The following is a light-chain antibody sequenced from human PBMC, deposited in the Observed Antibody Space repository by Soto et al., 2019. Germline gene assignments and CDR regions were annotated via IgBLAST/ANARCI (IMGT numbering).Light chain of an antibody. V-gene: IGKV3-11*01. J-gene: IGKJ5*01. CDR3: QQRGDWPT. Sequence: ETLLTQSPATLSLSPGERATLSCRASQSVGSYLAWYQQKPGQAPRLLIYDASNRATGIPARFSGSGSGTYFTLTISSLEPEDFAVYYCQQRGDWPTFGQGTRLEIK. CDR2: DAS. CDR1: QSVGSY.